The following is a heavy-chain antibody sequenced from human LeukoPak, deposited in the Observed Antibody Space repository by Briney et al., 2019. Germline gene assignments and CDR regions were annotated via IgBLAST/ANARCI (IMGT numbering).Heavy chain of an antibody. J-gene: IGHJ6*02. CDR2: IKEDGSEK. CDR3: ARNSFAELLLLGSAYGMDV. V-gene: IGHV3-7*01. CDR1: PVTSSGHW. D-gene: IGHD3-10*01. Sequence: AGGSLRLSCAASPVTSSGHWMSWVRQAPGKGLEWVANIKEDGSEKYYVDSVKGRFTISRDNAKNSLYLQINSLRVEDTAVYYCARNSFAELLLLGSAYGMDVWGQGTTVTVSS.